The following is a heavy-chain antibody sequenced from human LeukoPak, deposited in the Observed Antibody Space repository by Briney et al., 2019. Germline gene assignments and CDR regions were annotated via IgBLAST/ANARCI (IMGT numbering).Heavy chain of an antibody. D-gene: IGHD6-13*01. CDR3: ARATAAGLNAFDI. Sequence: PETLSLTCTVSGGSISTYFWSCIRQPPGKGLEWVGYIFYTGMTNYNPSLKRRVTISVDTSKNQCSLRLTSVTAADTAVYFCARATAAGLNAFDIWGQGTMVTVSS. V-gene: IGHV4-59*01. CDR1: GGSISTYF. J-gene: IGHJ3*02. CDR2: IFYTGMT.